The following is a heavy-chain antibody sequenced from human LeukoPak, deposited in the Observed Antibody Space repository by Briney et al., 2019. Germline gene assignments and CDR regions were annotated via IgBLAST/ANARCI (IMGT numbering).Heavy chain of an antibody. CDR1: GGSFSGYY. V-gene: IGHV4-34*01. Sequence: SETLSLTCAVYGGSFSGYYWSWIRQPPGKGLEWIGEINHSGSTNYNPSLKSRVTISVDTSKNQFSLKLSSVTAADTAVYYCARAAGGVYRYFDLWGRGTLVTVSS. CDR2: INHSGST. D-gene: IGHD1-14*01. J-gene: IGHJ2*01. CDR3: ARAAGGVYRYFDL.